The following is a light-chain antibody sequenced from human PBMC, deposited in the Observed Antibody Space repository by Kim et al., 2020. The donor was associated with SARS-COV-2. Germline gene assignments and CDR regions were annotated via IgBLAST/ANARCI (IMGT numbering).Light chain of an antibody. V-gene: IGKV3-20*01. Sequence: EIVLTQSPGTLSLFPGERATLSCRASQYISSTYLAWYQQKPGQPPRLLIYGASNRATGISDRFSVSGSGTDFTLTISRLEPEDFAVYYCQQYETFGGGTKVDIK. CDR2: GAS. J-gene: IGKJ4*01. CDR1: QYISSTY. CDR3: QQYET.